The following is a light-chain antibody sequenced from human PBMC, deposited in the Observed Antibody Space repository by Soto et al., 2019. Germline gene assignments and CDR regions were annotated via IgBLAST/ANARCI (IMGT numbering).Light chain of an antibody. Sequence: QSALTQPASVSGSPGQSITISCTGTSSDVGGYNYVSWYQQHPGKAPQLMIYDVTNRPSGVSNRFSGSKSGNTASLTISGLQAKDEADYYCSSYTSSSTLYVIFGGGTKLTVL. CDR3: SSYTSSSTLYVI. V-gene: IGLV2-14*01. J-gene: IGLJ2*01. CDR1: SSDVGGYNY. CDR2: DVT.